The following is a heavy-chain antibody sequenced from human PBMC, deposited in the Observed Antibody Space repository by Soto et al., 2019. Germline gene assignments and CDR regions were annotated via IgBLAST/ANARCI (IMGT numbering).Heavy chain of an antibody. CDR3: AITTLYYDSSGYYSGAEYFQH. CDR2: ISYDGSNK. V-gene: IGHV3-30-3*01. CDR1: GFTFSSYA. Sequence: QVQLVESGGGVVQPGRSLRLSCAASGFTFSSYAMHWVRQAPGKGLEWVAVISYDGSNKYYADSVKGRFTISRDNSKNTLYLQMNSLRAEDTAVYYCAITTLYYDSSGYYSGAEYFQHWGQGTLVTVSS. D-gene: IGHD3-22*01. J-gene: IGHJ1*01.